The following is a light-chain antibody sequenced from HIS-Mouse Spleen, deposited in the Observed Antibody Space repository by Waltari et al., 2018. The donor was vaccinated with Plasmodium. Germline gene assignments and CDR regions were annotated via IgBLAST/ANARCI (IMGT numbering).Light chain of an antibody. CDR2: EDR. V-gene: IGLV3-10*01. J-gene: IGLJ3*02. CDR3: YSADSSGNHRV. Sequence: SYELTQPPSVSVSPGQTARITCSGDALPKKYASWYQQKSGQAPVLVIYEDRKRPPGFHGDFSGSGSGRMASLTIGGTQVEDEADYYCYSADSSGNHRVFGGGTKLTVL. CDR1: ALPKKY.